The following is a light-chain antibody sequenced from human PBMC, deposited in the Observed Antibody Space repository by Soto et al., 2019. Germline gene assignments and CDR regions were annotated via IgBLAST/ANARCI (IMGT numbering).Light chain of an antibody. V-gene: IGLV2-23*02. CDR2: EVS. J-gene: IGLJ1*01. CDR3: CSYAGSSTPLI. CDR1: NSDVGSYNL. Sequence: PQPGYVCGSRWQSTTNSCTRKNSDVGSYNLVSWYQQHPGKAPKLMIYEVSKRPSGVSNRFSGSKSGNTASLTISGLQAEDEADYYCCSYAGSSTPLIFGTGTKVTV.